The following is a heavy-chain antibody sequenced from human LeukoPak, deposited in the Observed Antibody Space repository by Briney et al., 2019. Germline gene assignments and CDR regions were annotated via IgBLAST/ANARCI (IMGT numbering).Heavy chain of an antibody. Sequence: GGSLRLSCAASGFTFSSYAMSWVRQAPGKGLESVSAISGSGGSTYYADSVKGRFTISRDNSKNTLYLQMNSLRAEDTAVYYCAKDMVLGVMGWFDPWGQGTLVTVSS. D-gene: IGHD3-10*01. CDR3: AKDMVLGVMGWFDP. V-gene: IGHV3-23*01. CDR2: ISGSGGST. CDR1: GFTFSSYA. J-gene: IGHJ5*02.